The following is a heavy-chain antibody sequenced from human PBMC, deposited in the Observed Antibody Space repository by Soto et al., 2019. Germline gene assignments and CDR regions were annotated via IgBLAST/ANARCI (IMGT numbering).Heavy chain of an antibody. D-gene: IGHD3-22*01. V-gene: IGHV1-46*01. Sequence: ASVKVSCKASGYTFTSYDMPWVRQAPGQGLEWMGIINPSGGSTSYAQKFQGRVTMTRDTSTSTVYMELSSLRSEDTAVYYCAREGVVVRRFDYWGQGTLVTVSS. CDR3: AREGVVVRRFDY. CDR2: INPSGGST. J-gene: IGHJ4*02. CDR1: GYTFTSYD.